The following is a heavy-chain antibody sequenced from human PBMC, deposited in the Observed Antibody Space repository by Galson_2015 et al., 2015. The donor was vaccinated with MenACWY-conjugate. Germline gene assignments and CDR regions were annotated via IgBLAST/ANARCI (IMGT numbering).Heavy chain of an antibody. Sequence: SLRLSCAASGFTFNNYWMHWVRQPPGKGLEWISYIKADGSFSNYADSVKGRFTISIDNAKNMVYLQMDGLGDEDTAVYFCARDNNWSFDPWGQGTLVTVSS. V-gene: IGHV3-74*01. J-gene: IGHJ5*02. CDR2: IKADGSFS. D-gene: IGHD1-1*01. CDR3: ARDNNWSFDP. CDR1: GFTFNNYW.